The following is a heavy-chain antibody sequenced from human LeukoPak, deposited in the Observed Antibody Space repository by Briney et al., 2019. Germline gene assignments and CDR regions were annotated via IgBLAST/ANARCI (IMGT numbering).Heavy chain of an antibody. V-gene: IGHV4-39*07. CDR3: ARRVYSSSWSYYFDY. D-gene: IGHD6-13*01. Sequence: SETLSLTCTVSGVSISSSSYYWGWIRQPPGKGLEWIGSIYYSGSTYYHPSLKGRVTISVDTSKNQFSLKLSSVTPADTAVFYCARRVYSSSWSYYFDYWGQGTLVTVSS. CDR2: IYYSGST. CDR1: GVSISSSSYY. J-gene: IGHJ4*02.